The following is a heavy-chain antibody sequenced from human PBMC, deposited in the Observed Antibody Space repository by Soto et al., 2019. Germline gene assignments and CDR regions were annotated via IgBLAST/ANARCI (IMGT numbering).Heavy chain of an antibody. CDR1: GFTFSTSP. J-gene: IGHJ4*02. CDR3: GRKEVSGPIDY. V-gene: IGHV3-64D*06. Sequence: CGSLRLSCSASGFTFSTSPMHWVRQAPGKGLEYVSAISPTGGTTYYADSLKGRFTTSRDNSKSTLYLHMSSLRTVDTAVYYCGRKEVSGPIDYWGQGTLVTVSS. CDR2: ISPTGGTT.